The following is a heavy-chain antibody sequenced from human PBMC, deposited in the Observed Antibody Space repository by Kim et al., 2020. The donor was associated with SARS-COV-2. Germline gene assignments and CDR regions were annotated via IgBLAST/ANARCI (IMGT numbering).Heavy chain of an antibody. Sequence: ASVKVSCKASGYTFTSYGISWVRQAPGQGLEWMGWISAYNGNTNYAQKLQGRVTMTTDTSTSTAYMELRSLRSDDTAVYYCAREPYYYDSSGYYNKFYFDYWGQGTLVTVSS. J-gene: IGHJ4*02. CDR3: AREPYYYDSSGYYNKFYFDY. CDR2: ISAYNGNT. V-gene: IGHV1-18*01. D-gene: IGHD3-22*01. CDR1: GYTFTSYG.